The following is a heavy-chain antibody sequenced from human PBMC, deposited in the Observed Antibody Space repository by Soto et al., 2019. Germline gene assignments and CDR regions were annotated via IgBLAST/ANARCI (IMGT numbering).Heavy chain of an antibody. CDR2: IYYSGST. CDR3: ARDQNCSSTSCYIRGAFDI. V-gene: IGHV4-61*01. Sequence: SETLSLTCTVSGGSVSSGSYYWSWIRQPPGKGLEWIGYIYYSGSTNYNPSLKSRVTISVDTSKNQFSLKLSSVTAADTAVYYCARDQNCSSTSCYIRGAFDIWGQGTMVTVSS. D-gene: IGHD2-2*02. CDR1: GGSVSSGSYY. J-gene: IGHJ3*02.